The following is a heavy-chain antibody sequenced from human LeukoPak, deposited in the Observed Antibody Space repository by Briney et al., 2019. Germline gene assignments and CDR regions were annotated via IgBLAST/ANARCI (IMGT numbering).Heavy chain of an antibody. J-gene: IGHJ4*02. CDR2: ISYDGSNK. CDR1: GFTFSSYG. Sequence: GGSLRLSCAASGFTFSSYGMHWVRQAPGKGLEWVAVISYDGSNKYYADSVKGRFTISRDNSKNTLYLQMNSLRAEDTAVYYCASPYERGFNYWGQGTLVTVSS. D-gene: IGHD3-10*02. V-gene: IGHV3-30*03. CDR3: ASPYERGFNY.